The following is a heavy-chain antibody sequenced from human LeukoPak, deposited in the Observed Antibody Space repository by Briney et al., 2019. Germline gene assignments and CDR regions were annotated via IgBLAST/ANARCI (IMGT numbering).Heavy chain of an antibody. Sequence: GASVKVSCKASGYTFTSYGISWVRQAPGQGLEWMGWISAYNGNTNYAQKLQGRVTMTTDTSTSTAYMELRSLRSDDTAVYYCARAYSSSWPYYYYYMDVWGKGTTVTISS. J-gene: IGHJ6*03. D-gene: IGHD6-13*01. CDR3: ARAYSSSWPYYYYYMDV. CDR1: GYTFTSYG. V-gene: IGHV1-18*01. CDR2: ISAYNGNT.